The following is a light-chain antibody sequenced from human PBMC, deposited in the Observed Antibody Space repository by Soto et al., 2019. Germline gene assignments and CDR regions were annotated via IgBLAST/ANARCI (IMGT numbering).Light chain of an antibody. Sequence: QAVVTQPASVSGSPGQSITISCTGTSSDVGGYNYVSWYQQYPGTAPKLMIYDVSNRPSGVSNRFTCSKSGNTASLTISGLQAEDDADYYGSSYTSSSTVVFGGGTKLTVL. J-gene: IGLJ2*01. CDR3: SSYTSSSTVV. CDR1: SSDVGGYNY. CDR2: DVS. V-gene: IGLV2-14*01.